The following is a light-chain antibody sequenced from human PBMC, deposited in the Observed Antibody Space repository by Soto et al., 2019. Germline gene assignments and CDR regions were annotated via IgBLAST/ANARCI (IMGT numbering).Light chain of an antibody. J-gene: IGKJ1*01. Sequence: IVITDGPSTLSAYLGDRVTITCRASQSISSWLAWYQQKPGKAPKLLIYKASSLESGVPSRFSGSGSGTEFTLTISSLQPDDFATYYCQQYNSYSRTFGQGTKVDI. CDR2: KAS. CDR1: QSISSW. V-gene: IGKV1-5*03. CDR3: QQYNSYSRT.